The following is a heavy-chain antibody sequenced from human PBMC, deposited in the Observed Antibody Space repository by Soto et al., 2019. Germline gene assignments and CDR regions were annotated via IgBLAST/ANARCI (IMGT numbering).Heavy chain of an antibody. D-gene: IGHD3-10*01. V-gene: IGHV4-39*01. J-gene: IGHJ2*01. CDR2: IYYSGST. Sequence: QLQLQESGPGLVKPSETLSLTCTVSGGSISSSSYYWGWIRQPPGKGLEWIGSIYYSGSTYYNPSLKSRVTISVDTSKNQFSLKLSSVTAADTAVYYCARPGRYGSGSYYSRSSWYFDLWGRGTLVTVSS. CDR3: ARPGRYGSGSYYSRSSWYFDL. CDR1: GGSISSSSYY.